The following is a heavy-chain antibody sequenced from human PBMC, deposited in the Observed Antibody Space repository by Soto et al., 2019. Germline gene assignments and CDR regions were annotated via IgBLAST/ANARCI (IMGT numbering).Heavy chain of an antibody. J-gene: IGHJ4*02. CDR2: MSLDGGNK. V-gene: IGHV3-30-3*01. CDR1: GFTFRSYA. CDR3: ASDYDILTGYYFSPEI. Sequence: GSLRLSCAASGFTFRSYAMHWARQAPGKGLEWVAVMSLDGGNKYYADSVKGRFTISRDNSKNILYLQMNSLRIEDTAVYSCASDYDILTGYYFSPEIWGPGTLVTVSS. D-gene: IGHD3-9*01.